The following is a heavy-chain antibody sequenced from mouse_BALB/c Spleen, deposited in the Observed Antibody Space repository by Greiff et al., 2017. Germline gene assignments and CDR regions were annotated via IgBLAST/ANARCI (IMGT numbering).Heavy chain of an antibody. CDR2: ISSGSSTI. Sequence: EVKVEESGGGLVQPGGSRKLSCAASGFTFSSFGMHWVRQAPEKGLEWVAYISSGSSTIYYADTVKGRFTISRDNPKNTLFLQMTSLRSEDTAMYYCASSEKGWFAYWGQGTLVTVSA. CDR1: GFTFSSFG. V-gene: IGHV5-17*02. CDR3: ASSEKGWFAY. J-gene: IGHJ3*01.